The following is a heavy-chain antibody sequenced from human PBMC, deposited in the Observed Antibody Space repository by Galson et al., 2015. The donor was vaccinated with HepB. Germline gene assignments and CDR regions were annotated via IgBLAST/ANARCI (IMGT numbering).Heavy chain of an antibody. D-gene: IGHD3-22*01. V-gene: IGHV3-53*01. CDR3: ARDYYDSSGYLNN. CDR1: GFTVSSNY. J-gene: IGHJ4*02. CDR2: IYSGGST. Sequence: SLRLSCAASGFTVSSNYMSWVRQAPGKGLEWVSVIYSGGSTYYSDSVKGRFTISRDNSKNTLYLQMNSLRAEDTAVYYCARDYYDSSGYLNNWGQGTLVTVSS.